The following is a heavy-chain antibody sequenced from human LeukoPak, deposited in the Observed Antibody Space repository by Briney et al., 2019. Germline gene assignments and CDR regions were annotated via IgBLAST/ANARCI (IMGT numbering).Heavy chain of an antibody. CDR1: GFTFSSYG. V-gene: IGHV3-30*02. CDR3: AKGYGGSHFDY. D-gene: IGHD4-23*01. J-gene: IGHJ4*02. CDR2: IRYDESKT. Sequence: GGSLRLSCAASGFTFSSYGMHWVRQAPGKGLEWVAFIRYDESKTYYADSVRGRFTISRDNSKNTLYPQMNGLRLEDTAIYYCAKGYGGSHFDYWGQGALVAVSS.